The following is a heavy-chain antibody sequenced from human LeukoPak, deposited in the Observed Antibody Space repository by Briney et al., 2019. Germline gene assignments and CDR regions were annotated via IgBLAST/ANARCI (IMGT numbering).Heavy chain of an antibody. V-gene: IGHV3-48*03. CDR1: GFTFSSYE. CDR3: ARTQYYYGSGSPDY. J-gene: IGHJ4*02. D-gene: IGHD3-10*01. Sequence: PGGSLRLSCAASGFTFSSYEMNWVRQAPGKGREWVSYLSSSGSTIYYADSVKGRFTISRDNAKNSLYLQMNSLRAEDTAVYYCARTQYYYGSGSPDYWGQGTLVTVSS. CDR2: LSSSGSTI.